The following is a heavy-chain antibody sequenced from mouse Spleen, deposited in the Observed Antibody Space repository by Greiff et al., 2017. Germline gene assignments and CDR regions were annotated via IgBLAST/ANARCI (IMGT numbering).Heavy chain of an antibody. CDR3: ARNWDYDSWFAY. J-gene: IGHJ3*01. V-gene: IGHV2-2*01. CDR2: IWSGGST. D-gene: IGHD2-4*01. CDR1: GFSLTSYG. Sequence: QVQLKESGPGLVQPSQSLSITCTVSGFSLTSYGVHWVRQSPGKGLEWLGVIWSGGSTDYNAAFISRLSISKDNSKSQVFFKMNSLQADDTAIYYCARNWDYDSWFAYWGQGTLVTVSA.